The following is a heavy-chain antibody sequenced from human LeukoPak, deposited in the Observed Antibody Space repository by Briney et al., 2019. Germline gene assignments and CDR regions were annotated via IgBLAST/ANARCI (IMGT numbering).Heavy chain of an antibody. CDR3: AGTDCSGGSCLGPAFYYYYGMDV. J-gene: IGHJ6*02. CDR2: IYTSGST. V-gene: IGHV4-4*07. D-gene: IGHD2-15*01. CDR1: GGSISGYY. Sequence: SETLSLTCTVSGGSISGYYWSWIRQPAGKGLEWIGRIYTSGSTNYNPSLKSRVTMSVDTSKNQFSLKLSSVTAADTAVYYCAGTDCSGGSCLGPAFYYYYGMDVWGQGTTVTVSS.